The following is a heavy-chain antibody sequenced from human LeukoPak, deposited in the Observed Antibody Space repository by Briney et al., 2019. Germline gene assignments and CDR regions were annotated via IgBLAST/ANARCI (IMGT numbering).Heavy chain of an antibody. Sequence: SGTLSLTCAVSGGSISSSNWWSWVRQPPGKGLEWIGEIYHSGSTNYNPSLKSRVTISVDTSKNQFSLKVKSVTAADTAVYYCARVWTPAAGRYRSYWLDPWGQGTLVTVSS. V-gene: IGHV4-4*02. CDR2: IYHSGST. D-gene: IGHD6-13*01. CDR1: GGSISSSNW. J-gene: IGHJ5*02. CDR3: ARVWTPAAGRYRSYWLDP.